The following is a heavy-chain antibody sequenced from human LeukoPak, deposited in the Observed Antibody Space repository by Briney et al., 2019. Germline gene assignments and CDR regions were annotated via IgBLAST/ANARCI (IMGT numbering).Heavy chain of an antibody. J-gene: IGHJ3*02. V-gene: IGHV3-48*03. D-gene: IGHD3-22*01. CDR1: GLTFSSYE. Sequence: GGSLRLSCAASGLTFSSYEMNWVRQAPGKGLEWVSYISSSGSSIYYADSVKGRFTISRDNAKKSLYLQMHSLRAEDTAVYYCARDSHEFDSSGYYPDAFDIWGQGTMVTVSS. CDR3: ARDSHEFDSSGYYPDAFDI. CDR2: ISSSGSSI.